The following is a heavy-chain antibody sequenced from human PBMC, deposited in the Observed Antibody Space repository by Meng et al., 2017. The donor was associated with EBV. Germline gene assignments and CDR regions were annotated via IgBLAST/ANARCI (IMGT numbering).Heavy chain of an antibody. CDR3: ASESGRGFTPDY. V-gene: IGHV1-69*01. CDR2: LIPMSGAP. Sequence: QGQFQRSGAGVKKPGSSVKVSCRTSGGTFRSDAVSWVRQAPGQGLEWMGGLIPMSGAPHYAQKFQDRVTIIADESTSTHSMELNNLRFEDTAMYYCASESGRGFTPDYWGQGTLVTVSS. CDR1: GGTFRSDA. J-gene: IGHJ4*02. D-gene: IGHD3-10*01.